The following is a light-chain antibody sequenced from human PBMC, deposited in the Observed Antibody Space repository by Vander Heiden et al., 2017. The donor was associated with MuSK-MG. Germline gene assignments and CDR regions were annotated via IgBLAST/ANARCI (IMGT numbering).Light chain of an antibody. CDR3: QSYDSIIVWV. V-gene: IGLV6-57*03. CDR2: EDK. J-gene: IGLJ3*02. Sequence: NFMLTQHHSVSESPGNTVTIPCTRSSGSIASNYVQWYQQRPGSAPTIVIYEDKHRHSGVPDRFSGSIDSSSNSASLTISGLKTEDEADYYCQSYDSIIVWVFGGGTKLTVL. CDR1: SGSIASNY.